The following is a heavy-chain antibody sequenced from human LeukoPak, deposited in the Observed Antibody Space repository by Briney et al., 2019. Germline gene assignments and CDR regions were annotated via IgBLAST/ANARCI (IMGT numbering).Heavy chain of an antibody. Sequence: SETLSLTCTVSGGSISSYHWSWMRQPPGKGLEWIGYISYSGSTNYSPSLTSRVTVSIETSKRQLSLTLTSLTTADTAIYYCAGDLYSGSWSLGAMDVWGQGTTVIVS. D-gene: IGHD6-19*01. J-gene: IGHJ6*02. CDR1: GGSISSYH. CDR3: AGDLYSGSWSLGAMDV. CDR2: ISYSGST. V-gene: IGHV4-59*01.